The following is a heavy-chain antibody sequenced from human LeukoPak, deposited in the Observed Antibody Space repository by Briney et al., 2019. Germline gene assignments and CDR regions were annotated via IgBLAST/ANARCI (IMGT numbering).Heavy chain of an antibody. V-gene: IGHV3-30-3*01. CDR1: GFTFMRDA. J-gene: IGHJ5*01. Sequence: GGSLRLSCAASGFTFMRDAMHWVRQAPGKGLEWVAVISYDGNTKYYADSVKGRFTIYRDNPRNTLHLQMNSLRPDDTAVYFCTRDGRWGSESAELRGFDCWGQGTLVTVSS. CDR2: ISYDGNTK. CDR3: TRDGRWGSESAELRGFDC. D-gene: IGHD3-10*01.